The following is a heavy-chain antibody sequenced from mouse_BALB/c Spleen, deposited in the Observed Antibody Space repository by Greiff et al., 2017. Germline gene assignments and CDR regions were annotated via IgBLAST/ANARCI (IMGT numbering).Heavy chain of an antibody. CDR2: ISSGSSTI. Sequence: EVHLVESGGGLVQPGGSRKLSCAASGFTFSSFGMHWVRQAPEKGLEWVAYISSGSSTIYYADTVKGRFTISRDNPKNTLFLQMTSLRSEDTAMYYCARSRYYGSSYDAMDYWGQGTSVTVSS. CDR1: GFTFSSFG. D-gene: IGHD1-1*01. V-gene: IGHV5-17*02. CDR3: ARSRYYGSSYDAMDY. J-gene: IGHJ4*01.